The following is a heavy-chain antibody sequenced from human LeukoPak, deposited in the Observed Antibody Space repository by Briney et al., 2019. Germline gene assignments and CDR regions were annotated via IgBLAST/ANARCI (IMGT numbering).Heavy chain of an antibody. CDR3: ARAMIVPIWFDY. CDR1: GGSISSGDYY. Sequence: SSETLSLTCTVSGGSISSGDYYWSWIRQPPGKGLEWIGHIYYSGSTYYNPSLKSRVTISVDTSKNQFSLKLSSVTAADTAVYYCARAMIVPIWFDYWGQGTLVTVSS. D-gene: IGHD3-22*01. V-gene: IGHV4-30-4*01. J-gene: IGHJ4*02. CDR2: IYYSGST.